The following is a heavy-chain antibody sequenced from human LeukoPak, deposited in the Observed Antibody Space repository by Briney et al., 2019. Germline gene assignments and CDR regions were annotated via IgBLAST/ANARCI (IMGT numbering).Heavy chain of an antibody. V-gene: IGHV3-30*02. J-gene: IGHJ4*02. CDR3: AKDNYDYGDYDGGDY. CDR1: GFTFSSYG. Sequence: GGSLRLSCAASGFTFSSYGMHWVRQAPGKGLGGVAFIRYDGSNKYYADSVKGRFTISRDNSKNTLYLQMNSLRAEDTAVYYCAKDNYDYGDYDGGDYWGQGTLVTVSS. CDR2: IRYDGSNK. D-gene: IGHD4-17*01.